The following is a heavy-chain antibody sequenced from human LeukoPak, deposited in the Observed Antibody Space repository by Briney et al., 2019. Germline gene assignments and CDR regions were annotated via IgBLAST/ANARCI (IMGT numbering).Heavy chain of an antibody. CDR3: AKAGGYSYGSAGSY. J-gene: IGHJ4*02. CDR1: GFTFDDYA. Sequence: GGSLRLSCAASGFTFDDYAMHWVRQAPGKGLEWVLGISWNSGSIGYADSVKGRFTISRDNAKNSLYLQMNSLRAEDTALYYCAKAGGYSYGSAGSYWGQGTLVTVSS. D-gene: IGHD5-18*01. V-gene: IGHV3-9*01. CDR2: ISWNSGSI.